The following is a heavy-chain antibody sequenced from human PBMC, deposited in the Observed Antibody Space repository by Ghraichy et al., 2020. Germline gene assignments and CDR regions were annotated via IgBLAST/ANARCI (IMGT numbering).Heavy chain of an antibody. J-gene: IGHJ6*03. CDR3: ARDSSGSDRYYYYYYMDV. CDR1: GYTFTSYY. CDR2: INPSGGST. V-gene: IGHV1-46*01. D-gene: IGHD3-22*01. Sequence: ASVKVSCKASGYTFTSYYMHWVRQAPGQGLEWMGIINPSGGSTSYAQKFQGRVTMTRDTSTSTVYMELSSLRSEDTAVYYCARDSSGSDRYYYYYYMDVWGKGTTVTVSS.